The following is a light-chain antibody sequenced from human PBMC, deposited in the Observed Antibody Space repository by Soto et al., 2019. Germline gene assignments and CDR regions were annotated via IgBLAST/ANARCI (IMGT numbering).Light chain of an antibody. V-gene: IGLV8-61*01. CDR2: STN. CDR3: VLYMGSGIWV. Sequence: QTVVTQEPSFSVSPGGTVTLTCGLSSXSVSTTYYPSWYQQTPGQAPRTLIYSTNSRSSGVPDRFSGSILGNKAALTITGAQADDESDYYCVLYMGSGIWVFGGGTQLTVL. CDR1: SXSVSTTYY. J-gene: IGLJ3*02.